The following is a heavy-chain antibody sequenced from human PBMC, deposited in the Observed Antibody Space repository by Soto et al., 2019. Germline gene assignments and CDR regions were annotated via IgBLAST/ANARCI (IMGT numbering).Heavy chain of an antibody. CDR2: ISYDGSNK. D-gene: IGHD3-10*01. CDR1: GFTFSSYG. Sequence: QVQLVESGGGVVQPGRSLRLSCAASGFTFSSYGMHWVRQAPGKGLEWVAVISYDGSNKYYADSVKGRFTISRDNSKNTXXLQMTSLRAEDTAVYYGAKGLPLRGTMVRGVPLDYWGQGTLVTVSS. J-gene: IGHJ4*02. V-gene: IGHV3-30*18. CDR3: AKGLPLRGTMVRGVPLDY.